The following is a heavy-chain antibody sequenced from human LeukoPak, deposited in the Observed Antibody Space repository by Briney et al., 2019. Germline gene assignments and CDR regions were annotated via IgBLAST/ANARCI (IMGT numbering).Heavy chain of an antibody. CDR2: IYYSGST. CDR1: GGSISSYY. V-gene: IGHV4-59*12. D-gene: IGHD2-15*01. CDR3: ARVSGAGGELLPSERYYYYMDV. Sequence: SETLSLTCTVSGGSISSYYWSWIRQPPGKGLEWIGYIYYSGSTNYNPSLKSRVTISVDTSKNQFSLKLSSVTAADTAVYYCARVSGAGGELLPSERYYYYMDVWGKGTTVTVSS. J-gene: IGHJ6*03.